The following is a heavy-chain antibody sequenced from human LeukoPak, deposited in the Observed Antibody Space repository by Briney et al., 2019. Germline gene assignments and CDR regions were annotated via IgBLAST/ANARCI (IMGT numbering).Heavy chain of an antibody. Sequence: ASVKVSCKASGYTFTSSSINWVRQAPGQVLEWLGWINPYNGNTDYSQKIQGRVTMTRDTSTSTAYMELRSLRSDDTAFYYCVRDTGYRSGWHPGYYWGQGTLVTVSA. V-gene: IGHV1-18*01. D-gene: IGHD6-19*01. CDR3: VRDTGYRSGWHPGYY. CDR2: INPYNGNT. J-gene: IGHJ4*02. CDR1: GYTFTSSS.